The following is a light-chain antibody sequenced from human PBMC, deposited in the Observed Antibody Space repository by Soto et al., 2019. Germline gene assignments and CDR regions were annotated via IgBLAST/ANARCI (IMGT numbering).Light chain of an antibody. V-gene: IGKV3-11*01. CDR2: DAS. J-gene: IGKJ1*01. Sequence: EIVLTQSPATLSLSPGGRATLSCRASQSVSSCLAWYQQKPGQAPRLLIYDASNRATGIPARFSGSGSGTDFTLTISSLEPEDFAVYYCQQRSHWPPWTFGQGTKVEIK. CDR3: QQRSHWPPWT. CDR1: QSVSSC.